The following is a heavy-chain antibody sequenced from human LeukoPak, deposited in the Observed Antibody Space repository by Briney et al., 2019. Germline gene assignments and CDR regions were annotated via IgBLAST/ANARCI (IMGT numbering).Heavy chain of an antibody. CDR3: ARVRGVLLAEDWFAP. D-gene: IGHD3-10*01. CDR1: GVTFSIYA. CDR2: VSPSCDTA. J-gene: IGHJ5*02. V-gene: IGHV1-69*13. Sequence: AVNVSFTGSGVTFSIYAISMVRQAPGQGLEGMGVVSPSCDTANYAQKFHGRVTTTADESTSTAYMELSSLRSEDTAVYYCARVRGVLLAEDWFAPWGQGTLVTASS.